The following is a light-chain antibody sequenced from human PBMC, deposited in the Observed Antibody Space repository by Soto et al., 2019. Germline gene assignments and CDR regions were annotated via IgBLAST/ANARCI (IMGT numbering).Light chain of an antibody. CDR1: QSVSSS. CDR2: GAS. J-gene: IGKJ2*01. CDR3: QEYNNWPPST. V-gene: IGKV3D-15*01. Sequence: EIVMTQSPATLSVSPGERATLSCRASQSVSSSLAWYQQKPGQAPRLLIYGASTRATGIPARFSGSGSWTDFTLTISSLQSEDFAVYYCQEYNNWPPSTFGQGTKLEIK.